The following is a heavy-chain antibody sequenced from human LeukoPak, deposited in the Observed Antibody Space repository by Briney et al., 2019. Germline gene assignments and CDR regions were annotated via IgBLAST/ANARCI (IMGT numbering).Heavy chain of an antibody. CDR3: VRENLGGHFDF. J-gene: IGHJ4*02. V-gene: IGHV1-46*03. Sequence: GASVKLSCVTSGYIFTSHYIHCVRQAPGQGLEWLFVVYPGAGTSDPAPPFRARVTLSGDTSTSVAHLELGSLTNEATAIYFCVRENLGGHFDFWGQGTLVTVSS. CDR1: GYIFTSHY. CDR2: VYPGAGTS. D-gene: IGHD2-15*01.